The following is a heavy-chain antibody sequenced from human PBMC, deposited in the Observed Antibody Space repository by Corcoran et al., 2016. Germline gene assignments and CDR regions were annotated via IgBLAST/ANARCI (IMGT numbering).Heavy chain of an antibody. CDR2: INHSGST. V-gene: IGHV4-34*01. Sequence: QVQLQQWGAGLLKPSETLSLTCAVYGGSFSGYYWSWIRQPPGKGLEWIGEINHSGSTNYNPSLKSRVTISVDTSKNQFSLKLSSVTAADTAVYYCARGGRWLQHSGMDVLGQGTTVTVSS. D-gene: IGHD5-12*01. CDR3: ARGGRWLQHSGMDV. J-gene: IGHJ6*02. CDR1: GGSFSGYY.